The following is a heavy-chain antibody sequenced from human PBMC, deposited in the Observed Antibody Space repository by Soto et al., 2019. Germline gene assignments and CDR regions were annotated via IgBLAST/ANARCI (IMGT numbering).Heavy chain of an antibody. CDR2: IYYSGST. V-gene: IGHV4-31*03. J-gene: IGHJ4*02. D-gene: IGHD2-2*01. CDR1: GGSISSGGYY. CDR3: ARGFIDVVVPAAIAFDY. Sequence: QVQLQESGPGLVKPSQTLSLTCTVSGGSISSGGYYWSWIRQHPGKGLEWIGYIYYSGSTYYNPSLKSRVTIPVDTSKNQFSLKLSSVTAADTAVYYCARGFIDVVVPAAIAFDYWGQGTLVTVSS.